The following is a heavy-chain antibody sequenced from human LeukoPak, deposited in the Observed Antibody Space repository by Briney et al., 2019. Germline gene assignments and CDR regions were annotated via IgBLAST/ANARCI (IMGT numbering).Heavy chain of an antibody. J-gene: IGHJ4*02. V-gene: IGHV3-23*01. CDR2: IGGSGTTT. CDR3: ATPRGYSYGQFDY. Sequence: GGSLRLSCAASGFIFSTYAMSWVRQAPGKGLEWVSAIGGSGTTTYYTDSVKGRFTISRDNSKNTLYLQMNSLRADNTAVYFCATPRGYSYGQFDYWGQGTLVTVSS. D-gene: IGHD5-18*01. CDR1: GFIFSTYA.